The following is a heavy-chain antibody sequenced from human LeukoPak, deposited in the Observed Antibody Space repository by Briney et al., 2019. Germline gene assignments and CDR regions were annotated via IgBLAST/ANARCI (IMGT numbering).Heavy chain of an antibody. Sequence: GGSLRLSCAASGFTFSSYSMNWVRQAPGKGLEWVSYISSISATIYYADSVKGRFTISRDNAKNSLYLQMNSLRAEDTAVYYCASSEGSGYPFDYWGQGMLVTVSS. CDR1: GFTFSSYS. V-gene: IGHV3-48*01. CDR2: ISSISATI. D-gene: IGHD6-19*01. J-gene: IGHJ4*02. CDR3: ASSEGSGYPFDY.